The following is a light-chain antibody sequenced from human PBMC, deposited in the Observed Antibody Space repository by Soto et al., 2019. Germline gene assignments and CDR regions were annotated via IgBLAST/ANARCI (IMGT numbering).Light chain of an antibody. V-gene: IGKV3-20*01. CDR2: GAS. Sequence: EIVLTQSPGTLSLSPGERATLSCRASQSVISNFLAWYQQKPGQAPRVLIYGASSRATGIPDRFSGSGSGTDFTLTISRLEPEDFAVYYCQQYGRSPGLFTFGPGTKVDV. J-gene: IGKJ3*01. CDR1: QSVISNF. CDR3: QQYGRSPGLFT.